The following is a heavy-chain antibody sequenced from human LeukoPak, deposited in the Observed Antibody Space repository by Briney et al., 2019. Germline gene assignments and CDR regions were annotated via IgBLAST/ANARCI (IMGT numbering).Heavy chain of an antibody. D-gene: IGHD2/OR15-2a*01. CDR3: ARDKIEGPSNFDN. CDR1: GFSFSSYW. Sequence: PGGSLRLSCAASGFSFSSYWMSWVRQAPGKGPEWVANIKQDGSEQYYVDSVKGRFTISRDNAKNSLYLQMYSLRAEDTAIYYCARDKIEGPSNFDNWGQGTLVIVSS. CDR2: IKQDGSEQ. V-gene: IGHV3-7*03. J-gene: IGHJ4*02.